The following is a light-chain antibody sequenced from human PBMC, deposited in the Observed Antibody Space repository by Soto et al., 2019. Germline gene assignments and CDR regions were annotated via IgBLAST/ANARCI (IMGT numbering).Light chain of an antibody. CDR2: DAS. CDR1: QSVSSY. V-gene: IGKV3-11*01. J-gene: IGKJ3*01. CDR3: QQRSNF. Sequence: EIVLTQSPATLSLSPGERATLSCRASQSVSSYLAWYQQKPGQAPRLLIYDASNRATGIPARFGGSGSGTDFTLTISSLEPEDFAVYYCQQRSNFFGPGTKVCIK.